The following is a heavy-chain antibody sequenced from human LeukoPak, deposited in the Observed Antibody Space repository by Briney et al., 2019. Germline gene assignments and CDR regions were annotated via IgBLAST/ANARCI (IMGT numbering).Heavy chain of an antibody. V-gene: IGHV4-38-2*01. CDR2: LYHSDST. D-gene: IGHD3-3*01. J-gene: IGHJ6*03. Sequence: SETLSLTCAVSGYSISNGYYWVWIRQPPGKGLEWIGSLYHSDSTYYNPSLKSRVTMSVDTSKNQFSLKLSFVTAADTAVYYCARQYDSYYYYVEVWGKGTTVTVSS. CDR3: ARQYDSYYYYVEV. CDR1: GYSISNGYY.